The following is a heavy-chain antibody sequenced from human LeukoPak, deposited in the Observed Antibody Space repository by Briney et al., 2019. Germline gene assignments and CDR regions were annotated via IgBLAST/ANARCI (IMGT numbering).Heavy chain of an antibody. CDR1: GFTFSSYR. Sequence: GGSLRLSCAASGFTFSSYRMSWVRQAPGKGLEWVANIKQDGSEKYYVDSVKGRFTISRDNAKNSLYLQMNSLRAEDTAVYYCARDLGWFGEDWFDPWGQGTLVTVSS. D-gene: IGHD3-10*01. CDR3: ARDLGWFGEDWFDP. V-gene: IGHV3-7*04. CDR2: IKQDGSEK. J-gene: IGHJ5*02.